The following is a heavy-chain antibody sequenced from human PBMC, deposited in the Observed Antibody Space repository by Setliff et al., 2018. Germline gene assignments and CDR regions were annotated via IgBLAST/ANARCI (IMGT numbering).Heavy chain of an antibody. V-gene: IGHV4-30-4*08. J-gene: IGHJ3*01. CDR3: AREVGTSTSSDAFDV. CDR1: GGSISSGDYY. Sequence: PSETLSLTCTVSGGSISSGDYYWSWIRQPPGKGLEWIGYIYSSESTYYNPSLKSRVSISVDTSKNQFSLKLSSVTAADTAVYYCAREVGTSTSSDAFDVWGQGMMVTVSS. CDR2: IYSSEST. D-gene: IGHD1-26*01.